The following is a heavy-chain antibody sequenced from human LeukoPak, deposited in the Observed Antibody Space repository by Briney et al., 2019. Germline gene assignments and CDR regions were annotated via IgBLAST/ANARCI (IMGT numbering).Heavy chain of an antibody. D-gene: IGHD5-24*01. CDR3: ARDRRDGYNYYYYGMDV. J-gene: IGHJ6*02. CDR2: IGTAGDT. CDR1: GFTFSSYS. Sequence: GGSLRLSCAASGFTFSSYSMNWVRQAPGKGLEWVSAIGTAGDTYYPGSVKGRFTISRENAKNSLYLQMNSLRAGDTAVYYCARDRRDGYNYYYYGMDVWGQGTTVTVSS. V-gene: IGHV3-13*01.